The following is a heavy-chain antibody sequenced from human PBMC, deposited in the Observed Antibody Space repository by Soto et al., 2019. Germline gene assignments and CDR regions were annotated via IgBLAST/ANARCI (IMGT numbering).Heavy chain of an antibody. J-gene: IGHJ4*02. D-gene: IGHD4-17*01. CDR1: GYTFTSYG. V-gene: IGHV1-18*01. CDR2: ISAYNGNT. CDR3: AGVTTVETRSY. Sequence: QVQLVQSGAEVKKPGASVKVSCKASGYTFTSYGINWVRQAPGQGLEWMGWISAYNGNTNYAQKLQGRVTMTTDTTTNTAYTDLRCLGSDDTAVDYCAGVTTVETRSYWGQGTLVTVSS.